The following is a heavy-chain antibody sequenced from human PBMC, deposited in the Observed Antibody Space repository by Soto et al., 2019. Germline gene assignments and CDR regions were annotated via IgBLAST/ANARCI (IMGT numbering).Heavy chain of an antibody. J-gene: IGHJ6*02. CDR3: VREHYYSGMDV. CDR2: INAGGNT. V-gene: IGHV3-66*01. Sequence: EVQLVESGGTLVQPGGSLRLSCAASGFDASVNYMAWVRQAPGKGLEWVSTINAGGNTFYADSVKGRFTISRDDSTNTLSLQMNSLRVEDTAMFYCVREHYYSGMDVWGQGTAVTVSS. CDR1: GFDASVNY.